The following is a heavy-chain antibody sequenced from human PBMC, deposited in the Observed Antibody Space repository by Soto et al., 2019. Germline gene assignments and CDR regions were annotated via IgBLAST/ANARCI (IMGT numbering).Heavy chain of an antibody. CDR3: ARGADGSGTRRGYGMDV. D-gene: IGHD1-26*01. CDR1: GYTFTSYY. Sequence: ASVKVSCKASGYTFTSYYMHWVRQAPGQGLEWMGIINPSGGSTSYAQKFQGRVTMTRDTSTSTVYMELSSLRSEDTAVYYCARGADGSGTRRGYGMDVWGQGTTVTVSS. J-gene: IGHJ6*02. CDR2: INPSGGST. V-gene: IGHV1-46*01.